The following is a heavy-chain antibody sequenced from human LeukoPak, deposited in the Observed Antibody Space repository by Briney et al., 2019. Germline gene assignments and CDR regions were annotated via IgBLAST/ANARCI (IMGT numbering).Heavy chain of an antibody. D-gene: IGHD6-19*01. V-gene: IGHV3-30*02. Sequence: GGSLRLSCEASEFTFSNYGMHWVRQAPGKGLEWVAFIRYDANYKYYADSVRGRFTISRDNPNNTLYPQMNSLRTEDTAVYYCAKVRESGGWTVGVDYWGQGTLVTVSS. J-gene: IGHJ4*02. CDR1: EFTFSNYG. CDR2: IRYDANYK. CDR3: AKVRESGGWTVGVDY.